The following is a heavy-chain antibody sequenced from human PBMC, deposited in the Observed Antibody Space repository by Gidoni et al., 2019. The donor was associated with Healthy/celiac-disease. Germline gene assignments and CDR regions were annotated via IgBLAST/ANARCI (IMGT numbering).Heavy chain of an antibody. CDR1: GGSISSGGYY. CDR3: ARDVGGWKDY. Sequence: QVQLQESGPGLVKPSQTLSPTCTVSGGSISSGGYYWSWIRQHPGKGLAWIGYIHYSGSTYYNPSLKSRVTISVDTSKNQFSLKLSSVTAADTAVYYCARDVGGWKDYWGQGTLVTVSS. D-gene: IGHD6-19*01. J-gene: IGHJ4*02. V-gene: IGHV4-31*03. CDR2: IHYSGST.